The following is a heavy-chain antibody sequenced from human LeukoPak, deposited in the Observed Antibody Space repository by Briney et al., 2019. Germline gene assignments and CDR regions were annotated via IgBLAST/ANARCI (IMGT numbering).Heavy chain of an antibody. D-gene: IGHD2-2*01. Sequence: ESGPTLVKPTQTFTLTCTFSGFSLSTSGVGVGWIRQPPGKALEWLALIYWDDDKRYSPSLKSRLTITKDTSKNQVVLTMTNMDPVDTATYYCAHRLGYCSSTSCYNWFDPWGQGTLVTVSS. CDR2: IYWDDDK. CDR3: AHRLGYCSSTSCYNWFDP. V-gene: IGHV2-5*02. CDR1: GFSLSTSGVG. J-gene: IGHJ5*02.